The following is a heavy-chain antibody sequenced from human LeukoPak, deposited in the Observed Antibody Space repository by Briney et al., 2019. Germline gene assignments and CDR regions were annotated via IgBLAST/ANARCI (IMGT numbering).Heavy chain of an antibody. J-gene: IGHJ2*01. CDR3: ARSIAVAGTDWYFDL. CDR1: GDSISSNNW. CDR2: IHHSGST. D-gene: IGHD6-19*01. Sequence: PSGTLSLTCAVSGDSISSNNWWSWVRQPPGKGLEWVGEIHHSGSTNYNPSLKSRVTISVDTSKNQFSLKLSSVTAADAAVYYCARSIAVAGTDWYFDLWGRGTLVTVSS. V-gene: IGHV4-4*02.